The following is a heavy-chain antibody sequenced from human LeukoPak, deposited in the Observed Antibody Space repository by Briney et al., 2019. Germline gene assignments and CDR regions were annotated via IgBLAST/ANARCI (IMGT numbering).Heavy chain of an antibody. CDR2: ISSSSYI. Sequence: PGGSLRLSCAASGFTFSSYSMNWVRQAPGKGLEWVSSISSSSYIYYADSVKGRFTISRDNAKNSLYLQMNSLRAEDTAVYYCARAGIAAADPYYFDYWGQGTLVTVSS. J-gene: IGHJ4*02. D-gene: IGHD6-13*01. CDR1: GFTFSSYS. V-gene: IGHV3-21*01. CDR3: ARAGIAAADPYYFDY.